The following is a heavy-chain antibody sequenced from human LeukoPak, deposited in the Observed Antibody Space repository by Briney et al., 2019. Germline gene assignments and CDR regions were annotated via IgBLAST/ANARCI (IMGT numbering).Heavy chain of an antibody. V-gene: IGHV3-7*03. D-gene: IGHD3-9*01. CDR1: GFTFSNYW. CDR2: IKQDGSEK. Sequence: GGSLRLYCAASGFTFSNYWMSWVRQAPGKGLEWVANIKQDGSEKYFVDSVKGRFTISRDNAKNSLYLQMNSLRAEDTAVYYCAREDDILTGYPYFDYRGQGTLVTVSS. CDR3: AREDDILTGYPYFDY. J-gene: IGHJ4*02.